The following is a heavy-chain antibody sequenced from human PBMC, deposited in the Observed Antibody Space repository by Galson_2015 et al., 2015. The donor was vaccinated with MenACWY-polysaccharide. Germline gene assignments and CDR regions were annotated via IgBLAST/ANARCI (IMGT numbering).Heavy chain of an antibody. D-gene: IGHD3/OR15-3a*01. CDR2: IKKDGTEK. Sequence: SLRLSCAASGFTFSTYWMTWVRQAPGKGLEWVANIKKDGTEKYYADSVKGRFTISRDNAKNSLDLQMDSLRAEHTATYYCARSWRMDYRWTSRTTSSYWFDPWGRGTLVTVSS. CDR1: GFTFSTYW. J-gene: IGHJ5*02. CDR3: ARSWRMDYRWTSRTTSSYWFDP. V-gene: IGHV3-7*01.